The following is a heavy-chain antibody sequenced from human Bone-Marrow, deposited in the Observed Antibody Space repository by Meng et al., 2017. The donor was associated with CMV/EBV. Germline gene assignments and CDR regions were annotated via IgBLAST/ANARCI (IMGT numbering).Heavy chain of an antibody. CDR1: GYTFTSYD. J-gene: IGHJ5*02. CDR3: ARDRPYCSSTSCFPTEYNWFDP. D-gene: IGHD2-2*01. CDR2: MNPNSGNT. Sequence: ASVKVSCKASGYTFTSYDINWVRQATGQGLEWMGWMNPNSGNTGYAQKFQGRVTMTRNTSISTAYMELSSLRSEDTAVYYCARDRPYCSSTSCFPTEYNWFDPWGQGTLVTVSS. V-gene: IGHV1-8*01.